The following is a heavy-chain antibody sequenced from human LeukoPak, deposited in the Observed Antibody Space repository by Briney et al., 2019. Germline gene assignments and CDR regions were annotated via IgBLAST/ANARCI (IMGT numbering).Heavy chain of an antibody. J-gene: IGHJ4*02. CDR2: SKSKTDGGTT. V-gene: IGHV3-15*01. D-gene: IGHD6-19*01. CDR3: TTDGSSGWPSRRFDY. CDR1: GFTYSNAW. Sequence: GGALRLSFVCSGFTYSNAWMSGVGQAPWKGLDWVGRSKSKTDGGTTDYAAPVKGRFTISRDDSKNTLYLQMNSLKTEDTAVYYCTTDGSSGWPSRRFDYWGQGTLVTVSS.